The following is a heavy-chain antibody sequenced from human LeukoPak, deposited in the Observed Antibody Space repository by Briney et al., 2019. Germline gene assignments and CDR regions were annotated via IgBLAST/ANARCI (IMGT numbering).Heavy chain of an antibody. Sequence: ASVKVSCKASGYTFTSYGISWVRQAPGQGLEWMGWVSAYNGNTNYAQKLQGRVTMTTDTSTSTAYMELRSLRADDTAVYYCAKTRYGAYPFDYWGQGTLVTVSS. CDR2: VSAYNGNT. CDR1: GYTFTSYG. J-gene: IGHJ4*02. V-gene: IGHV1-18*01. CDR3: AKTRYGAYPFDY. D-gene: IGHD4-17*01.